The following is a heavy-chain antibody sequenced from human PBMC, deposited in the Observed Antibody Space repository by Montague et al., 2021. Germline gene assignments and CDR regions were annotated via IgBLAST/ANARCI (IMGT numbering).Heavy chain of an antibody. D-gene: IGHD3-10*01. V-gene: IGHV4-34*01. Sequence: SETLSLTCAVYRGTFTGYYWSWIRQSPGKGLEWIGEIDHKETVTLNPSLKSRVIISLDTSKNHFSLNMTSVTAADTATYYCARGPRGCGSGSRFDPWGQGTLIVVSS. CDR3: ARGPRGCGSGSRFDP. CDR1: RGTFTGYY. CDR2: IDHKETV. J-gene: IGHJ5*02.